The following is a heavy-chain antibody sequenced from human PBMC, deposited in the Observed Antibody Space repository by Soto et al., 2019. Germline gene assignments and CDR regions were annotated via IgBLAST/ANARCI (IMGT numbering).Heavy chain of an antibody. CDR3: ARHLELWFGELSFRDASAPPGWFDP. J-gene: IGHJ5*02. D-gene: IGHD3-10*01. Sequence: SETLSLTCTVSGGSISSYYWSWIRQPPGKGLEWIGYIYYSGSTNYNPSLKSRVTISVDTSKNQFSLKLSSVTAADTAVYYCARHLELWFGELSFRDASAPPGWFDPWGQGTLVTVSS. V-gene: IGHV4-59*08. CDR2: IYYSGST. CDR1: GGSISSYY.